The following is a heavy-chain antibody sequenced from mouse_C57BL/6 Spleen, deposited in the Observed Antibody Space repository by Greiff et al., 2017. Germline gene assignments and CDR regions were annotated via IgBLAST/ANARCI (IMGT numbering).Heavy chain of an antibody. D-gene: IGHD2-4*01. CDR1: GFSFNTYA. J-gene: IGHJ3*01. V-gene: IGHV10-1*01. Sequence: DVMLVESGGGLVQPKGSLKLSCAASGFSFNTYAMNWVRQAPGKGVEWVARIRPKSNNSATYYADSVKDRFTISRDDSASMIYLQMNNLQTEDTARDYWVRHEDYGGVWFACWGKGAMVTVA. CDR3: VRHEDYGGVWFAC. CDR2: IRPKSNNSAT.